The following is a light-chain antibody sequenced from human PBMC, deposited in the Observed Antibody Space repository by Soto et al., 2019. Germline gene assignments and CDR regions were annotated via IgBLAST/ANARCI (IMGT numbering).Light chain of an antibody. V-gene: IGLV2-8*01. J-gene: IGLJ3*02. CDR1: SSDVVGYNY. Sequence: QLVLTQPPSASGSPGQSVTISCTGSSSDVVGYNYVSWYQQHPGKAPKLMIYEVSKRPSGVPDRFSGSKSGNTASLTVSGLQAEDEADYYCSSYAGSNNLLFGGGTKLTVL. CDR2: EVS. CDR3: SSYAGSNNLL.